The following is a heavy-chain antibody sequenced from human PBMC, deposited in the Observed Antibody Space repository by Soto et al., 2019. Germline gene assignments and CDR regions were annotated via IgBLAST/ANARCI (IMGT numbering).Heavy chain of an antibody. CDR1: GFTFSSYA. V-gene: IGHV3-23*01. D-gene: IGHD5-12*01. J-gene: IGHJ4*02. CDR3: AKSAIVATIRGGYYFDY. CDR2: ISGSGGST. Sequence: GESLRLSCTASGFTFSSYAMSWVRQAPGKGLEWVSAISGSGGSTYYADSVKGRFTISRDNSKNTLYLQMNSLRAEDTAVYYCAKSAIVATIRGGYYFDYWGQGTLVTVSS.